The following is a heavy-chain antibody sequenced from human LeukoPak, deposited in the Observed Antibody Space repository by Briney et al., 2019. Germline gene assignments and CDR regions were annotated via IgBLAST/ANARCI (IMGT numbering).Heavy chain of an antibody. Sequence: ASVKVSFNGSGYTCNIYGINWVRQAPGQGLEWMGWISPYNGNTNYAQKFQGRVTITTDTSTSTAYMDLRSLRSDDTAVYSCAREQVRSIAAPEAFDIWGQGTMVTVSS. CDR2: ISPYNGNT. CDR3: AREQVRSIAAPEAFDI. J-gene: IGHJ3*02. D-gene: IGHD6-6*01. V-gene: IGHV1-18*01. CDR1: GYTCNIYG.